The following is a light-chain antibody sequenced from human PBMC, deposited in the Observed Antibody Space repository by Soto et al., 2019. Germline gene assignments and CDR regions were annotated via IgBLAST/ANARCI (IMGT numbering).Light chain of an antibody. CDR2: AAS. V-gene: IGKV1-39*01. CDR1: QSISSN. Sequence: DIQMTQSPPSLSAAVGDRVAITCRASQSISSNLNWYQQKPGKVPKLLIYAASSLQSGVPSRFSGSGSGTDFTLSISSLQPEDFATYYCQQSYRSPPTFGQGTKVDIK. J-gene: IGKJ1*01. CDR3: QQSYRSPPT.